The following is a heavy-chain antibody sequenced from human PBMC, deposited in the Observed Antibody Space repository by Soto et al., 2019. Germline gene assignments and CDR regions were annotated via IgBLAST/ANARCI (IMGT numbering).Heavy chain of an antibody. J-gene: IGHJ4*02. V-gene: IGHV5-10-1*01. D-gene: IGHD6-19*01. CDR1: GYSFTSCW. CDR3: ARRDSSGWYTGY. CDR2: IDPSDSYT. Sequence: GESLKISCKGSGYSFTSCWISWVRQMPGKGLEWMGRIDPSDSYTNYSPSFQGHVTISADKSISTAYLQWSSLKASDTAMYYCARRDSSGWYTGYWGQATLVTVSS.